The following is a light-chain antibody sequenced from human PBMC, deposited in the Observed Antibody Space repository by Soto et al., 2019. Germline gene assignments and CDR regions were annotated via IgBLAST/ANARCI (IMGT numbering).Light chain of an antibody. V-gene: IGLV2-23*01. Sequence: QSVLTQPASVSGSPGQSITISCTGTSSDVGSYNLVSWYQQHPGKAPKLMIYEGSKRPSGVPNRFSGSKSGNAASLTISGRQDEEEEAYYCCSYAGSSTYVFGAGTKVTVL. CDR3: CSYAGSSTYV. CDR1: SSDVGSYNL. CDR2: EGS. J-gene: IGLJ1*01.